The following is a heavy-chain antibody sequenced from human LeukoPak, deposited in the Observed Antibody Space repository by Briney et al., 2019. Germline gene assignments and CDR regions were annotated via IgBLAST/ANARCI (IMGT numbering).Heavy chain of an antibody. CDR1: GFTFSSYA. D-gene: IGHD5-24*01. J-gene: IGHJ4*02. CDR2: KSYDGSNK. CDR3: ARVDGYKGIDY. V-gene: IGHV3-30-3*01. Sequence: PGRSLRLSCAASGFTFSSYAMHWVRQAPGKGLEWVAVKSYDGSNKYYADSVKGRFTISRDNSKNTLYLQMNSLRAEDTAVYYCARVDGYKGIDYWGQGTLVTVSS.